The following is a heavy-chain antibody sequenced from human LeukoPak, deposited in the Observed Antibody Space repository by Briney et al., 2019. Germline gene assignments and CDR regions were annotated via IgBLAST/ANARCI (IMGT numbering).Heavy chain of an antibody. D-gene: IGHD6-19*01. J-gene: IGHJ1*01. Sequence: GGSLRLSCEVSGFTLSSYCMSWVRQAPGKGLEWVSTYRSRGRAISYRDSVSGRVTDAVDDAKNSLYRQMNSLRAEDTAVYYCASGPGIGVAPLQHWGQSTLVPVSS. V-gene: IGHV3-21*01. CDR3: ASGPGIGVAPLQH. CDR2: YRSRGRAI. CDR1: GFTLSSYC.